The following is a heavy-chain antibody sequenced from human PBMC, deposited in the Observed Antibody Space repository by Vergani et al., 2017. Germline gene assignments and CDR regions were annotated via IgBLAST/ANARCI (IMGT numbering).Heavy chain of an antibody. V-gene: IGHV3-33*08. J-gene: IGHJ5*02. CDR1: GFTSSYYG. Sequence: QVHLVESGGGVVQPGRSLRLSCVVSGFTSSYYGMHWVRQAPGKGLEWVAVTWYDGNNKQYADSVKGRFTISRDNSKSTMYLQMNSLRDEDTGVYYCARDLRLLYNRFDPWGQGNLVNVSS. D-gene: IGHD1-14*01. CDR3: ARDLRLLYNRFDP. CDR2: TWYDGNNK.